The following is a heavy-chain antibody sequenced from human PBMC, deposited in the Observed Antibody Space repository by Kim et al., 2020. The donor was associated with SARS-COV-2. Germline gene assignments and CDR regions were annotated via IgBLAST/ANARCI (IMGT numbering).Heavy chain of an antibody. CDR1: GGTFSSYA. Sequence: SVKVSCKASGGTFSSYAISWVRQAPGQGLEWMGGIIPIFGTANYAQKFQGRVTITADESTSTAYMELSSLRSEDTAVYYCAAGFYCSSTSCPYYYYGMDVWGQGTTVTVSS. CDR3: AAGFYCSSTSCPYYYYGMDV. J-gene: IGHJ6*02. D-gene: IGHD2-2*01. V-gene: IGHV1-69*13. CDR2: IIPIFGTA.